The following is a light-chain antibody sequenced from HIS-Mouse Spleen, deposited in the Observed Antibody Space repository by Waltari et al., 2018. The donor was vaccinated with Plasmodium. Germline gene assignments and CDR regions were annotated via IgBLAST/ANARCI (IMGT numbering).Light chain of an antibody. J-gene: IGLJ3*02. CDR3: YSTDSSGNHRV. CDR2: EDS. Sequence: SYELTQPPSVSVSPGQTARITCSGDALPKKYAYWYQQQSGQAPVRVTYEDSKRPSGIPERFSGSSSGTMATLTISGAQVEDEADYYCYSTDSSGNHRVFGGGTKLTVL. CDR1: ALPKKY. V-gene: IGLV3-10*01.